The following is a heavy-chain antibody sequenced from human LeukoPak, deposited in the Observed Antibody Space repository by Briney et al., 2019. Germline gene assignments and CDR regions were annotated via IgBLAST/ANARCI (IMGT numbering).Heavy chain of an antibody. CDR3: ARDRNYGDYVHYYGMDV. CDR1: GYTFTSYG. J-gene: IGHJ6*02. D-gene: IGHD4-17*01. CDR2: ISAYNGNT. Sequence: ASVKVSCKASGYTFTSYGISWVRQAPGQGLEWMGWISAYNGNTNYAQKLQGRVTMTTDTSTSTAYTELRSLRSDDTAVYYCARDRNYGDYVHYYGMDVWGQGTTVTVSS. V-gene: IGHV1-18*01.